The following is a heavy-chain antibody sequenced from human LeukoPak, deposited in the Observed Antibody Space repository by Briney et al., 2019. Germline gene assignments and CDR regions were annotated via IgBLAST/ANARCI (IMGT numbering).Heavy chain of an antibody. CDR2: IYSGGNT. D-gene: IGHD5-18*01. J-gene: IGHJ4*02. CDR1: GFTVSSNY. V-gene: IGHV3-53*01. CDR3: VRDGEGNNYGWVY. Sequence: GGSLRLSCAASGFTVSSNYMSWVRQAPGKGLEWVSVIYSGGNTYYADSVKGRFTISRDNSKNTLYLQMNGLRAEDTAVYYCVRDGEGNNYGWVYWGQGTLVTVSS.